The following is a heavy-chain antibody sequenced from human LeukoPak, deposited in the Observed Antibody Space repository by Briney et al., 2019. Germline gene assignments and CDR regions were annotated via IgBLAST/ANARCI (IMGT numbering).Heavy chain of an antibody. CDR2: ISGSGGST. J-gene: IGHJ4*02. V-gene: IGHV3-23*01. CDR3: AKVRPYYYDSSGYYYFDY. D-gene: IGHD3-22*01. CDR1: GFTFSSYA. Sequence: PGGSLRLSCAASGFTFSSYAMSWVRQAPGKGLEWVSAISGSGGSTYYADSVKSRFTISRDNSKNTLYLQMNSLRAEDTAVYYCAKVRPYYYDSSGYYYFDYWGQGTLVTVSS.